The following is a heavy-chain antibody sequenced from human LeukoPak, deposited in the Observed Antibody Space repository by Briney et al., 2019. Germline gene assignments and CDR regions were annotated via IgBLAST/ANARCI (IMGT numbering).Heavy chain of an antibody. CDR3: AKDHSGSSGAFDI. V-gene: IGHV3-30*02. J-gene: IGHJ3*02. CDR2: IRYDGSNK. D-gene: IGHD1-26*01. Sequence: PGGSLRLSCAASGFTFSSYGMHWVRQAPGKGLEWVAFIRYDGSNKYYADSVKGRFTISRDNSKNTLYLQMNSLRAEDTAVYYCAKDHSGSSGAFDIWGQGTMVTVSS. CDR1: GFTFSSYG.